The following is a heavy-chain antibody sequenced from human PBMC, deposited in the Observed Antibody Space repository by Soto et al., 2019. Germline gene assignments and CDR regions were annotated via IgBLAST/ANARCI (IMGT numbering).Heavy chain of an antibody. CDR3: ARVRGRAFDI. J-gene: IGHJ3*02. CDR2: IYYSGTT. V-gene: IGHV4-31*03. D-gene: IGHD3-10*01. Sequence: QVQLQESGPGLVKPSQTLSLNCSVSGDSINNADYYWSWIRQHAGQGLEWIGYIYYSGTTYYNPSLKSRVTISMDTSKNQFSLEMSSVTAADTAVYYCARVRGRAFDIRGQGTMVTVSS. CDR1: GDSINNADYY.